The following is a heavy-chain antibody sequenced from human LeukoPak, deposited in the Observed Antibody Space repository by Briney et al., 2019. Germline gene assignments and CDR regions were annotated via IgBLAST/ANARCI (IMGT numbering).Heavy chain of an antibody. CDR2: ISSSSSTI. CDR1: GFTFSTYS. Sequence: GGSLRLSCTASGFTFSTYSMNWVRQAPGKGLEWVSYISSSSSTIYYADSVKGRFTISRDNAKNSMYLQMNSLRAVDTAVYYCARGLYSSTTYYFDYWGQGTLVTVSS. V-gene: IGHV3-48*01. D-gene: IGHD6-13*01. CDR3: ARGLYSSTTYYFDY. J-gene: IGHJ4*02.